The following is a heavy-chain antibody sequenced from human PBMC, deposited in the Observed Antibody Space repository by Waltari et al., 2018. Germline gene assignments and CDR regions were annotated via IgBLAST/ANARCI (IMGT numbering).Heavy chain of an antibody. CDR1: GGSISSSSYY. J-gene: IGHJ4*02. CDR2: IYYSGST. Sequence: QLQLQESGPGLVKPSETLSLTCTVSGGSISSSSYYWGWIRQPPGKGLEWIGSIYYSGSTYYNPSLKSRVTISVDTSKNQFSLKLSSVTAADTAVYYCARVTSGYSGYHPLNYWGQGTLVTVSS. D-gene: IGHD5-12*01. CDR3: ARVTSGYSGYHPLNY. V-gene: IGHV4-39*01.